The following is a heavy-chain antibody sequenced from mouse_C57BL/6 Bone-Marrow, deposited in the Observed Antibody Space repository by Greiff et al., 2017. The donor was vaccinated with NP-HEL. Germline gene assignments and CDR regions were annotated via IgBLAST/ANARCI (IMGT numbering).Heavy chain of an antibody. CDR3: ARSGVLRSYYFDY. CDR2: INPNNGGT. D-gene: IGHD1-1*01. Sequence: EVQLQESGPELVKPGASVKMSCKASGYTFTDYNMHWVKQSHGKSLEWIGYINPNNGGTSYNQKFKGKATLTVNKSSSTAYMELRSLTSEDSAVYYCARSGVLRSYYFDYWGQGTTLTVSS. V-gene: IGHV1-22*01. CDR1: GYTFTDYN. J-gene: IGHJ2*01.